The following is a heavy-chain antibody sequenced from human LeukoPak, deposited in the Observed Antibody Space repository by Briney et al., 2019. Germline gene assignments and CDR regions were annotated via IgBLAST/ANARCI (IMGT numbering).Heavy chain of an antibody. CDR2: INHSGST. CDR3: ARGMEAFDI. Sequence: TSETLSLTCAVYGGSFSGYYWSWIRQPPGKGLEWIGEINHSGSTNYNPSLKSRVTISVDTSNNHFSLKLTSVTAADTAVYYCARGMEAFDIWGQGTMVTVSS. V-gene: IGHV4-34*01. CDR1: GGSFSGYY. J-gene: IGHJ3*02. D-gene: IGHD3-3*01.